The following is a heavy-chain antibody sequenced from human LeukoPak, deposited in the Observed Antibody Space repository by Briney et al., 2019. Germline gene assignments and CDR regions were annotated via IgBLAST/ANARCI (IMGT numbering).Heavy chain of an antibody. V-gene: IGHV3-30*02. Sequence: GGSLRLSCAASGFTLSSYGMHWVRQAPGKGLEWVAFIRYDGSNKYYADSVKGRFTISRDNSKNTLYLQMNSLRAEDTAVYYCAKGSDTAMVSLDYWGQGTLVTVSS. D-gene: IGHD5-18*01. CDR2: IRYDGSNK. CDR3: AKGSDTAMVSLDY. CDR1: GFTLSSYG. J-gene: IGHJ4*02.